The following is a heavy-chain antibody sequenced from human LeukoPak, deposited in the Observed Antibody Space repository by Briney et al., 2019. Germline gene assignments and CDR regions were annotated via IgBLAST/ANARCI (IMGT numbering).Heavy chain of an antibody. J-gene: IGHJ4*02. CDR2: IKEDGSAT. D-gene: IGHD1-1*01. CDR1: GFTFSTYW. Sequence: PGGSLSLSCAASGFTFSTYWMTWVLQAPGKGPEWVANIKEDGSATYFVDSVKGRFTISRVNAKKSLYLQMNSLRAEDTAVYYCARDSPGYLAYDSWGQGTLVTVSS. V-gene: IGHV3-7*04. CDR3: ARDSPGYLAYDS.